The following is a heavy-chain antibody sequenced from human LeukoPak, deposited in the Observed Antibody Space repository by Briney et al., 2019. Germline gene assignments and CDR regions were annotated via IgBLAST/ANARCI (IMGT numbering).Heavy chain of an antibody. CDR1: GFSFDEYA. CDR2: ISWNSGRV. J-gene: IGHJ6*03. D-gene: IGHD2-8*01. V-gene: IGHV3-9*01. CDR3: AKDTALYVGVDHYMDV. Sequence: PGRSLRLSCVASGFSFDEYAMHWVRQAPGKGLGWVSGISWNSGRVEYAASVKGRFTISRDNAKNSLYLEMNRLTSEDTALYYCAKDTALYVGVDHYMDVWGKGTTVTVYS.